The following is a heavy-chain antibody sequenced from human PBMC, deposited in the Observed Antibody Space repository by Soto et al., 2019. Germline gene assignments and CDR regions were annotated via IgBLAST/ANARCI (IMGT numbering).Heavy chain of an antibody. V-gene: IGHV1-46*01. D-gene: IGHD3-9*01. J-gene: IGHJ5*02. CDR1: GYAFTSYY. CDR2: INPSGGST. Sequence: ASVKVSCKAAGYAFTSYYMHWGRQAPGQGLEWMGIINPSGGSTSYAQKFQGRVTMTRDTSTSTVYMELSSLRSEDTAVYYCARAGWTGYQFDPWGQGTLVTVS. CDR3: ARAGWTGYQFDP.